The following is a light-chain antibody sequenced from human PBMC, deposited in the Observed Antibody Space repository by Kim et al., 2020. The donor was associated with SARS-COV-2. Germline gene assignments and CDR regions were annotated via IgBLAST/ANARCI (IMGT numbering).Light chain of an antibody. CDR2: SAS. J-gene: IGKJ1*01. Sequence: DIQMTQSPSSLSASVGDTVTITCRASQSINSFLHWYQQKPGKAPKVLIHSASRLQSGVPSRFSGSGFGTDFALTISGLQPEDFANYYSLQTYITPRTFGHGTKVDIK. V-gene: IGKV1-39*01. CDR1: QSINSF. CDR3: LQTYITPRT.